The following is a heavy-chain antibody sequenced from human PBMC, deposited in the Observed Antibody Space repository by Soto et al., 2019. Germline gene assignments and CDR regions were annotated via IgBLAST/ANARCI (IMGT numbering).Heavy chain of an antibody. CDR1: GFTFSNAW. J-gene: IGHJ3*02. Sequence: GGSLRLSCAASGFTFSNAWMSWVRQAPGKGLEWVGRIKSKTDGGTTDYAAPVKGRFTISRDDSKNTLYLQMNSLKTEDTAVYYCTTDLYQLGMEAFDIWGQGTMVTVSS. CDR2: IKSKTDGGTT. CDR3: TTDLYQLGMEAFDI. V-gene: IGHV3-15*01. D-gene: IGHD1-1*01.